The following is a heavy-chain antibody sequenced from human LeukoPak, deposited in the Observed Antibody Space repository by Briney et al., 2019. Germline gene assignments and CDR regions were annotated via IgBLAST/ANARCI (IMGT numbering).Heavy chain of an antibody. CDR1: GGSMFNYY. CDR3: ARRAYYDSSGYHPTSGYFDL. V-gene: IGHV4-4*08. J-gene: IGHJ2*01. D-gene: IGHD3-22*01. CDR2: VYVNGIT. Sequence: PSETLSLTCTVSGGSMFNYYWNWIRQRPGKGLEWIGYVYVNGITNYSPSLRSRGTISIATSKNQFSLRLTSVTAADTAIYYCARRAYYDSSGYHPTSGYFDLWGRGTLVSVS.